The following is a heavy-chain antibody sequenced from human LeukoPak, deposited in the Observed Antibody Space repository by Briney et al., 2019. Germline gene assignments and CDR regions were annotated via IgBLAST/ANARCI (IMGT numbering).Heavy chain of an antibody. J-gene: IGHJ4*02. CDR3: AKLLVSDPYYFDY. V-gene: IGHV3-48*04. CDR2: ISSNSSTI. CDR1: GFTFSSYS. D-gene: IGHD3-10*01. Sequence: PGGSLRLSCAASGFTFSSYSMNWVRQAPGKGLEWVSYISSNSSTIYYADSVKGRFTISRDNAKNSLYLQMNSLRAEDTAVYYCAKLLVSDPYYFDYWGQGTLVTVSS.